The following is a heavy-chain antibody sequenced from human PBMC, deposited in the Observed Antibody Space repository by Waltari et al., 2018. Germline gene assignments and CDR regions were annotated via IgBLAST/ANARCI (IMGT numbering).Heavy chain of an antibody. D-gene: IGHD3-10*01. CDR3: AKGSGSNWYFDL. Sequence: EVQLLESGGGLVQPGGSLRLSCAASGFTFSSYAMSWLRQAPGKGLEWVSAISGSGGSTYYADSVKGRFTISRDNSKNTLYLQMNSLRAEDTAVFYCAKGSGSNWYFDLWGRGTLVTVSS. CDR1: GFTFSSYA. V-gene: IGHV3-23*01. J-gene: IGHJ2*01. CDR2: ISGSGGST.